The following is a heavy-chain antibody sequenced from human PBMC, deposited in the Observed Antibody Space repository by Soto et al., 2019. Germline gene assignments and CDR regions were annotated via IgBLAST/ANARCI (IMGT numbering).Heavy chain of an antibody. V-gene: IGHV4-4*07. D-gene: IGHD2-15*01. CDR2: IHPTGIT. J-gene: IGHJ5*02. CDR3: ARDRGGGWLDP. CDR1: GGSMSSFY. Sequence: QVHLEESGPGLVKPSETLSLTCVVSGGSMSSFYWSWIRQSADKGLEWIGRIHPTGITNYNPSLKSRVTMSIATSKKQFSLNVKAVTAADTARYYCARDRGGGWLDPWGQGALVTVSS.